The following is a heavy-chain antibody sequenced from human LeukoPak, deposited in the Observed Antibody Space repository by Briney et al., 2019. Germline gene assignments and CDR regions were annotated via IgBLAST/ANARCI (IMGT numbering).Heavy chain of an antibody. CDR1: GYTFTSYY. Sequence: GASVKVSCKASGYTFTSYYMHWVRQVPGRGLEWMGIINLSGGTATYAQKFQGRVTMTRETSTSTVNMELSSLRSEDTAVYYCAREGIPYSGSRGADHWGQGTLVTVSS. V-gene: IGHV1-46*01. CDR2: INLSGGTA. J-gene: IGHJ4*02. CDR3: AREGIPYSGSRGADH. D-gene: IGHD1-26*01.